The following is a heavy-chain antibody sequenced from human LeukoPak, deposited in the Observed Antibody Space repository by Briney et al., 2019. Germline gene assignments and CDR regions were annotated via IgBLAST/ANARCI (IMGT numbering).Heavy chain of an antibody. J-gene: IGHJ5*02. CDR3: AKSNWFDP. Sequence: PGGSLRLSCAASGFTFDDYDMHWVRQAPGKGLVWVSRINNDGSSTSYADSVKGRFTISRDNAKNTLYLQMNSLRAEDTAMYYCAKSNWFDPWGQGTLVTVSS. CDR2: INNDGSST. CDR1: GFTFDDYD. D-gene: IGHD2/OR15-2a*01. V-gene: IGHV3-74*01.